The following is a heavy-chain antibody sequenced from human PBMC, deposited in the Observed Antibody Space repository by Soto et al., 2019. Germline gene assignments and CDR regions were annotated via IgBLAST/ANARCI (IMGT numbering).Heavy chain of an antibody. Sequence: QVQLVQSGAEVKKPGASVKVACKASGYTFTSYSITWVRQAPGQGLEWMGWITTYNGNTNYAQKFQGRVTMTTDTSTSTAYMELRSLRSDDTAVYYCAIVGDYGGNPGFYWGQGTLVTVSS. V-gene: IGHV1-18*01. D-gene: IGHD4-17*01. CDR2: ITTYNGNT. CDR3: AIVGDYGGNPGFY. J-gene: IGHJ4*02. CDR1: GYTFTSYS.